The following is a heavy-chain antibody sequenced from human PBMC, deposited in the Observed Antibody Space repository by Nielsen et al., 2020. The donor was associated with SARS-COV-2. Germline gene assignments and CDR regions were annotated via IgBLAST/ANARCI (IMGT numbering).Heavy chain of an antibody. V-gene: IGHV3-49*04. CDR2: IRSKAYGGTT. CDR1: GFTFGDYA. J-gene: IGHJ6*02. Sequence: GESLKISCTASGFTFGDYAMSWVRQAPGKGLEWVGFIRSKAYGGTTEYAASVKGRFTISRDDSKSIAYLQMNSLKTEDTAVYYCTREANSSGLPSYYYGMDVWGQGTTVTVSS. D-gene: IGHD6-19*01. CDR3: TREANSSGLPSYYYGMDV.